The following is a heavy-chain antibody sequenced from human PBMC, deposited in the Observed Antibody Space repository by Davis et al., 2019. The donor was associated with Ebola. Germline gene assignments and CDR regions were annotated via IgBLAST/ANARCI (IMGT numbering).Heavy chain of an antibody. J-gene: IGHJ2*01. V-gene: IGHV3-23*01. CDR2: ISGSGGSP. CDR1: GFTFSSYA. Sequence: GESLKISCAASGFTFSSYAMSWVRQAPGKGLEWVSAISGSGGSPYYADSVKGRFTISRTNSKNTLYLQMNSLRAEETAVYYCAKEGRDGYNYGWYFDLWGRGTLVTVSS. CDR3: AKEGRDGYNYGWYFDL. D-gene: IGHD5-24*01.